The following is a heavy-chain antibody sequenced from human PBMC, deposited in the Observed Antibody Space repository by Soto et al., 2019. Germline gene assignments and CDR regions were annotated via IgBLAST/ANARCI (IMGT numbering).Heavy chain of an antibody. CDR2: IYWDDDK. CDR1: GFSLTTSGVG. Sequence: QITLKESGPTRVKPTQTLALTCTFSGFSLTTSGVGVGWIRKTPGKALEWLAVIYWDDDKRYNPSPKNRLTITKDTSKNQVVLIMAEMDPVDTSTYFCAHRGYMYGNWDHGYFDYWGQGTLVTVSS. V-gene: IGHV2-5*02. CDR3: AHRGYMYGNWDHGYFDY. D-gene: IGHD7-27*01. J-gene: IGHJ4*01.